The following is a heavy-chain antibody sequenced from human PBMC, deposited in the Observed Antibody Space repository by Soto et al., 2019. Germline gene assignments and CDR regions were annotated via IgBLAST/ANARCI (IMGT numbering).Heavy chain of an antibody. J-gene: IGHJ4*02. D-gene: IGHD4-4*01. CDR1: GFTVSSNY. CDR3: ASANSNLFDY. CDR2: LYSGGST. V-gene: IGHV3-53*01. Sequence: GGSLRLSCAVSGFTVSSNYMTWVRQAPGKGLEWVSVLYSGGSTYYADSVKGRFTISRDNSKSTLYLQMNSLRAEDTAVYYCASANSNLFDYWGQGTLVTVSS.